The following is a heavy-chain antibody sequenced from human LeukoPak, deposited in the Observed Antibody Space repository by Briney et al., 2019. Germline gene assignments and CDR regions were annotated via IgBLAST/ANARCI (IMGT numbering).Heavy chain of an antibody. CDR1: GFTFSSYA. Sequence: GGSLRLSCAASGFTFSSYAMGWVRQAPGKGLEWVSVISGSGGRTYYADSVRGWFTISRDNSKNTLYLQMNSLRAEDTAIYYCAKDEEKCGINCYFVDSWGQGTLVTVSS. CDR3: AKDEEKCGINCYFVDS. D-gene: IGHD2-15*01. V-gene: IGHV3-23*01. J-gene: IGHJ4*02. CDR2: ISGSGGRT.